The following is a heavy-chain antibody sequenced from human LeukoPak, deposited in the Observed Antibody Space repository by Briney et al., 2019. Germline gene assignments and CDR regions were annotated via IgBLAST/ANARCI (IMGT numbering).Heavy chain of an antibody. Sequence: GGSLRLSCAASGFTFSSYSMNWVRQAPGKGLEWVSSISSSSSYIYYADSVKGRFTISRDNAKNSLYLQMNSLRAEDTAVYYCARDGSGAAQGDWGQGTLVTVSS. CDR3: ARDGSGAAQGD. CDR2: ISSSSSYI. V-gene: IGHV3-21*01. D-gene: IGHD3-10*01. CDR1: GFTFSSYS. J-gene: IGHJ4*02.